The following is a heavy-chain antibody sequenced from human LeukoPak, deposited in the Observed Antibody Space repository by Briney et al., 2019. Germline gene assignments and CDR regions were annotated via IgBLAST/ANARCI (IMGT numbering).Heavy chain of an antibody. CDR3: ARSSWVTIAS. J-gene: IGHJ5*02. V-gene: IGHV4-34*01. CDR2: INHSGST. D-gene: IGHD3-3*01. CDR1: GGSSSGYY. Sequence: SETLSLTCAVYGGSSSGYYWSWIRQPPGKGLEWIGEINHSGSTNYNPSLKSRVTILVDTSKNQFSLKRSSVTAAYTAVYYCARSSWVTIASWGQGTLLTVSS.